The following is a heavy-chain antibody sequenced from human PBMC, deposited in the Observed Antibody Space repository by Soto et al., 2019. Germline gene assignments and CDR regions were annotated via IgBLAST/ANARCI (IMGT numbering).Heavy chain of an antibody. D-gene: IGHD1-26*01. Sequence: VQLVESGGGVVQPGRSLRLSCAASGFTFSSYGMHWVRQAPGKGLEWVAVISYDGSNKYYADSVKGRFTISRDNSKNTLYLQMNSLRAEDTAVYYCAKVSGSYAFDYWGQGTLVTDSS. CDR3: AKVSGSYAFDY. J-gene: IGHJ4*02. CDR2: ISYDGSNK. CDR1: GFTFSSYG. V-gene: IGHV3-30*18.